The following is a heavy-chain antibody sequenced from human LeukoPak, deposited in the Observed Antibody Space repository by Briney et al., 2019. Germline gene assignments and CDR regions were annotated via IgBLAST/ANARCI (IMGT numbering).Heavy chain of an antibody. D-gene: IGHD4-17*01. CDR1: GFTFSSYA. J-gene: IGHJ4*02. CDR3: AKAASDYGDSYYFDY. V-gene: IGHV3-9*01. Sequence: GGSLRLSCAASGFTFSSYAMSWVRQAPGKGLEWVSGISWNSGSIGYADSVKGRFTISRDNAKNSLYLQMNSLRAEDTALYYCAKAASDYGDSYYFDYWGQGTLVTVSS. CDR2: ISWNSGSI.